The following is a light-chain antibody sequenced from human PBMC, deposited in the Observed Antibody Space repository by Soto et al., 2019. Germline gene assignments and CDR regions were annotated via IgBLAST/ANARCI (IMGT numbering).Light chain of an antibody. CDR3: SSYTSSSVV. J-gene: IGLJ2*01. V-gene: IGLV2-14*01. CDR2: DVS. Sequence: QSALTQPASVSGSPGQSITISCTGTSSDVGGYNYVSWYQQHPGKAPKLMIYDVSNRPSGVSNRFSGSKSGNTASLPISGIQAEDEADYYCSSYTSSSVVFGGGTKVTVL. CDR1: SSDVGGYNY.